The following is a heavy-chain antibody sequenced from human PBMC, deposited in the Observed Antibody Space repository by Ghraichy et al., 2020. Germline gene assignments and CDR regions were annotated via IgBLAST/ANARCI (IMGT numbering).Heavy chain of an antibody. CDR2: IGGGGSSS. Sequence: GGSLRLSCAASGFTFSSYSMNWVRQAPGKGLEWVSYIGGGGSSSYYADSVKGRFTISRDNAKNSVYLDMKSLRAEDTALYYCVRDGCSGRTCTFYNWGQGALVTVSS. V-gene: IGHV3-48*04. CDR3: VRDGCSGRTCTFYN. CDR1: GFTFSSYS. D-gene: IGHD2-15*01. J-gene: IGHJ4*02.